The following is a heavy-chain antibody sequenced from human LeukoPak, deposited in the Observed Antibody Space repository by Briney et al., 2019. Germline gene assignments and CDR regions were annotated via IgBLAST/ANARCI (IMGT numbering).Heavy chain of an antibody. Sequence: GASVKVSCKASGGTFSSYAISWVRQAPGQGLEWMGGIIPIFGTANYAQKFQGRVTITTDESTSTAYMELSGLRSEDTAVYYCARSYCSSTSCYSNWFDPWGQGTLVTVSS. CDR3: ARSYCSSTSCYSNWFDP. CDR1: GGTFSSYA. V-gene: IGHV1-69*05. D-gene: IGHD2-2*01. J-gene: IGHJ5*02. CDR2: IIPIFGTA.